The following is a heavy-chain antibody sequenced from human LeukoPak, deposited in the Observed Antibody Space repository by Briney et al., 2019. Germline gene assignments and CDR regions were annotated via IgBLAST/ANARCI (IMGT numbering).Heavy chain of an antibody. J-gene: IGHJ4*02. CDR2: ISAYNGNT. Sequence: ASVKVSCKASGYTFTSYGISGVRQAPGQGLEWMGWISAYNGNTNYAQKLQGRVTMTTDTSTSTAYMELRSLRSDDTAVYYCARDRPLYDYGGYGPRDYWGQGTLVTVSS. V-gene: IGHV1-18*01. CDR1: GYTFTSYG. CDR3: ARDRPLYDYGGYGPRDY. D-gene: IGHD4-23*01.